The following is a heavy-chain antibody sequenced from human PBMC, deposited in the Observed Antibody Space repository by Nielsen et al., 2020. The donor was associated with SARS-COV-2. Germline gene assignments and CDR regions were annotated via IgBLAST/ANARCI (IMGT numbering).Heavy chain of an antibody. CDR2: IYYSGST. Sequence: SETLSLTCTVSGGSISSSSYYWGWIRQPPGKGLEWIGSIYYSGSTYYNPSLKSRVTISVDTSKNQFSLKLSSVTAADTAVYYCARFIYGPYYFDYWGQRTLVTVSS. CDR1: GGSISSSSYY. J-gene: IGHJ4*02. V-gene: IGHV4-39*01. D-gene: IGHD3-10*01. CDR3: ARFIYGPYYFDY.